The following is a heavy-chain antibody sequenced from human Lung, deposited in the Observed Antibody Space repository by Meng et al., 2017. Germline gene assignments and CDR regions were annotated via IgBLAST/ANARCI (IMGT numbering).Heavy chain of an antibody. CDR3: ARGPTTMAHDFDY. CDR2: INHSGRT. D-gene: IGHD4-11*01. Sequence: QVRQTEGGVRLCRPSASLSLTCVGLVGSCSDFYWSWIRQPPGKGREWIGEINHSGRTNYNPSLESRATISGDTSQNNLSLKLSSVTAADSAVYYCARGPTTMAHDFDYWGQGTLVTVSS. CDR1: VGSCSDFY. V-gene: IGHV4-34*01. J-gene: IGHJ4*02.